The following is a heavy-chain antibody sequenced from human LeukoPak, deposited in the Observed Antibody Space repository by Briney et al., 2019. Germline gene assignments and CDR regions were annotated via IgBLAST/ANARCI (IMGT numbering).Heavy chain of an antibody. Sequence: PGGSLRLSCAASGFTFSEYYMSWIRQAPGKGLEWVSYIRSSSSYTNYADSVKGRFTISRDNAKNSLFLQMSSLRAEDTAVYYCVRAVFSSSYYWDYWGQGTLVTVSS. CDR3: VRAVFSSSYYWDY. J-gene: IGHJ4*02. CDR1: GFTFSEYY. D-gene: IGHD6-13*01. V-gene: IGHV3-11*06. CDR2: IRSSSSYT.